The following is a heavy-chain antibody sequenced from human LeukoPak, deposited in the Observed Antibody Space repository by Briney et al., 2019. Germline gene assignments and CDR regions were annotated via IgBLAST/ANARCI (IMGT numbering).Heavy chain of an antibody. V-gene: IGHV4-34*01. CDR3: ARGGYYGSGSSEAFDI. J-gene: IGHJ3*02. CDR2: INHGGST. Sequence: PSETLSLTCAVYGGSFSSYYWSWIRQPPGKGLEWIGEINHGGSTNYNPSLKSRVTISVDTSKNQFSLMLSSVTAADTAVYYCARGGYYGSGSSEAFDIWGQGTMVTVSS. D-gene: IGHD3-10*01. CDR1: GGSFSSYY.